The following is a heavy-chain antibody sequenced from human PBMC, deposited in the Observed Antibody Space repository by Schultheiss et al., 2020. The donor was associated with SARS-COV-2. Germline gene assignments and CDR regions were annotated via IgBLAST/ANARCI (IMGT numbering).Heavy chain of an antibody. CDR3: AKDRHYYYDSSGHDY. J-gene: IGHJ4*02. V-gene: IGHV3-30*02. CDR2: IRYDGSNK. D-gene: IGHD3-22*01. CDR1: GFTVSSNY. Sequence: GESLKISCAASGFTVSSNYMSWVRQAPGKGLEWVAFIRYDGSNKYYADSVKGRFTISRDNSKNTLYLQMNSLRAEDTAVYYCAKDRHYYYDSSGHDYWGQGTLVTVSS.